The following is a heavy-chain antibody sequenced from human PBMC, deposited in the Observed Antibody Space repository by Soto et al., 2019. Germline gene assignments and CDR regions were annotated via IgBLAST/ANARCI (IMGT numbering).Heavy chain of an antibody. D-gene: IGHD4-17*01. CDR3: AKDRTVRAGADYDAFDI. V-gene: IGHV3-9*01. CDR2: INWNSGSI. Sequence: PGGSLRLSCAASGFTFDDYAMHWVRQAPGKGLEWVSGINWNSGSIGYADSVKGRFTISRDNAKNSLYLQMNSLRAEDTALYYCAKDRTVRAGADYDAFDIWGQGTMVTVSS. J-gene: IGHJ3*02. CDR1: GFTFDDYA.